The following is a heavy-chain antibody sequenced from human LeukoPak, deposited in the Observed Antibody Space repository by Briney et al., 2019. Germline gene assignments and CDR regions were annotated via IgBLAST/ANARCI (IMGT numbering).Heavy chain of an antibody. CDR2: INEDGSTT. D-gene: IGHD1-26*01. V-gene: IGHV3-74*01. CDR3: VRDLGGRSGH. CDR1: GFTFSSNW. J-gene: IGHJ4*02. Sequence: GGSLRLSCAASGFTFSSNWMHWVRQAPGKGLVWVSRINEDGSTTSYADSVKGRFTISRDNAKNTLYLQMNSLRAEDTAVYYCVRDLGGRSGHWGQGTLVTVSS.